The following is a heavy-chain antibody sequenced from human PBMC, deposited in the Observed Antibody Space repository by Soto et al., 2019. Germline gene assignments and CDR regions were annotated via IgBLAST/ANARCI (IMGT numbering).Heavy chain of an antibody. CDR1: GFTFSSYG. J-gene: IGHJ4*02. Sequence: EVQLLESGGGLVQPGGSLRLSCAASGFTFSSYGMTWVRQAPGKGLEWVSFSSATGAGTYYADSVKGRFTISRDNSKNTLYLQMTSLRADDTAVYYCAKDRRAGGNYGFYSDFWGQGAVVIVSP. D-gene: IGHD1-7*01. CDR2: SSATGAGT. V-gene: IGHV3-23*01. CDR3: AKDRRAGGNYGFYSDF.